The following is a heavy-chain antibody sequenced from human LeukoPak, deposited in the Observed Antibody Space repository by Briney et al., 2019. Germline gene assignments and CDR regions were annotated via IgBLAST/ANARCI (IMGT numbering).Heavy chain of an antibody. CDR3: ARGGGLDV. J-gene: IGHJ6*02. V-gene: IGHV3-7*03. Sequence: GGSLRLSCAASGFTFSSYWMNWARQAPGKGLEWVASINHNGNVNYYVDSVKGRFTISRDNAKNSLYLQMSNLSAEDSAVYFCARGGGLDVWGQGATVTVSS. CDR2: INHNGNVN. CDR1: GFTFSSYW. D-gene: IGHD3-16*01.